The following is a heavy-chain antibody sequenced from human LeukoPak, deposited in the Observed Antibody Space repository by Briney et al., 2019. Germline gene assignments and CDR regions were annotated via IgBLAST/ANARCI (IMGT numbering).Heavy chain of an antibody. CDR1: GFTFDDYA. CDR2: IIWNSGSI. CDR3: AKDIRGYSQYYFAY. D-gene: IGHD5-18*01. J-gene: IGHJ4*02. Sequence: GRSLRLSCAAAGFTFDDYAMHWVRQAPGKGLEWVSGIIWNSGSIGYADSVKGRFTISRAKAKNSLYLQMNSLRAEDTALYYCAKDIRGYSQYYFAYWGQGTLVTVSS. V-gene: IGHV3-9*01.